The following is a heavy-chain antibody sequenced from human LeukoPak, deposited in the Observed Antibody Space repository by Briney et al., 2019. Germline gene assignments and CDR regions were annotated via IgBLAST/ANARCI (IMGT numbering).Heavy chain of an antibody. J-gene: IGHJ3*02. Sequence: PSETLSLTCSVSGGSRSHYYWSWLPQPPGRGLEWIGYIYYSGSTNSNASLKSRVTIFVDPSKNQFSLRLSSVTAADTAVYYCARHRAYSYSSPFDIWGQGTMVTVSS. V-gene: IGHV4-59*08. CDR2: IYYSGST. CDR3: ARHRAYSYSSPFDI. D-gene: IGHD6-6*01. CDR1: GGSRSHYY.